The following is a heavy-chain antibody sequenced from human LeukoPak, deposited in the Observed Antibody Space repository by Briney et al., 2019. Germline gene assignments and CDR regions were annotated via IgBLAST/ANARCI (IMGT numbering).Heavy chain of an antibody. CDR2: IYYSGST. CDR3: ARVDSGYEYYYYYYMGV. V-gene: IGHV4-59*12. D-gene: IGHD5-12*01. J-gene: IGHJ6*03. CDR1: GASINSYY. Sequence: SETLSLTCTVSGASINSYYWSWIRQPPGKGLEWIGSIYYSGSTYYNPSLKSRVTISVDTSKNQFSLKLSSVTAADTAVYYCARVDSGYEYYYYYYMGVWGKGTTVTVSS.